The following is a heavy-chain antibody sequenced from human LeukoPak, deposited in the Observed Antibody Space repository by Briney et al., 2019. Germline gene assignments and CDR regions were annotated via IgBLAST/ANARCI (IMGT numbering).Heavy chain of an antibody. D-gene: IGHD6-13*01. V-gene: IGHV3-21*01. Sequence: GGSLRLSCAASGFTFSSYSMNWVRQAPGKGLEWVSSISSSSSYIYYADSVKGRFTISRDNAKNSLYLQMNSLRAEDAAVYYCVRDGPPGVDSIWSEYFQHWGQGTLVTVSS. CDR3: VRDGPPGVDSIWSEYFQH. J-gene: IGHJ1*01. CDR1: GFTFSSYS. CDR2: ISSSSSYI.